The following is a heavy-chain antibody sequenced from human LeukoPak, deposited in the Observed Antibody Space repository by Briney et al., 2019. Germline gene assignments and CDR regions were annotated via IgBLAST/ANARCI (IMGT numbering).Heavy chain of an antibody. D-gene: IGHD2-2*03. CDR2: ISSSSSAI. J-gene: IGHJ4*02. V-gene: IGHV3-48*01. Sequence: GGSLKLSCAASGFTFSTYNMNWVRQAPGKGLEWVSYISSSSSAIFYADSVKGRFTISRDNAKNSLYLQMNSLRAEDTALYYCARAGRFGYCSGTSCYAPFDYWGQGTLVTVSS. CDR3: ARAGRFGYCSGTSCYAPFDY. CDR1: GFTFSTYN.